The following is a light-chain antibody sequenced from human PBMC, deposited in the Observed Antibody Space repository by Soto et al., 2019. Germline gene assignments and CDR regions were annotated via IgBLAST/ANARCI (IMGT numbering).Light chain of an antibody. V-gene: IGKV3-15*01. CDR2: GAS. CDR3: QQYNNWAPWT. J-gene: IGKJ1*01. Sequence: EIVMTQSLATLSVSPGERATLSCRASQSVGSNLAWYQQKPGQAPRLLIYGASTRATGIPARFSGSGSGTEFTLTISSLQSEDFAVYYCQQYNNWAPWTFGQGTKVEIK. CDR1: QSVGSN.